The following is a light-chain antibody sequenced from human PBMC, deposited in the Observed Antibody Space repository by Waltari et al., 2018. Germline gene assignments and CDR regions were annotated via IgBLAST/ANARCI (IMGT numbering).Light chain of an antibody. V-gene: IGLV2-14*01. CDR2: AVS. Sequence: QSALTQPASVSGSPGQSITISCIGTSSDIGGHDAVSWYRQKPGKAPELTIEAVSSRPVAPSTRVSGSKSGDTASLTISGLQADDEGDYYCASYTSANTVVFGGGTKLTVL. CDR3: ASYTSANTVV. J-gene: IGLJ3*02. CDR1: SSDIGGHDA.